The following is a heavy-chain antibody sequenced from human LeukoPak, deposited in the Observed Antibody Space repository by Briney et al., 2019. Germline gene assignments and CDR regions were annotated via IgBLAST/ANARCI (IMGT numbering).Heavy chain of an antibody. Sequence: KPGESLKISCKGSGYSFTTYWIGWVRQLPGKGLEWMGIIFPGDSDTRYSPSFQGQVSISVDKSISTAYLQLSSLKASDTAIYYCVRHLSDTSMDYWGQGTLVTVSS. CDR3: VRHLSDTSMDY. CDR2: IFPGDSDT. D-gene: IGHD5-18*01. V-gene: IGHV5-51*01. J-gene: IGHJ4*02. CDR1: GYSFTTYW.